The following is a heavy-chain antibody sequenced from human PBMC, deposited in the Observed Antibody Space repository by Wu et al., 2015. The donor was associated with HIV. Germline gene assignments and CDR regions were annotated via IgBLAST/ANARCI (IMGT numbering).Heavy chain of an antibody. CDR1: GGTFSSYA. Sequence: QVQLVQSGAEVKKPGSSVKISCKASGGTFSSYAFSWVRQAPGQGLEWMGRIIPISGTTNYAQKFQGRVTITADESTRTAYMKLSSLTSEDTAVYYCARDRTWDEDFWGQGTKVTVSS. V-gene: IGHV1-69*13. CDR3: ARDRTWDEDF. CDR2: IIPISGTT. D-gene: IGHD1-26*01. J-gene: IGHJ4*02.